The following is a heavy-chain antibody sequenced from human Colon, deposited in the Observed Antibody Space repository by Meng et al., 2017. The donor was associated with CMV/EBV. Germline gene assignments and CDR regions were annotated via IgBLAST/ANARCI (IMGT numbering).Heavy chain of an antibody. CDR1: GYTFTDYY. V-gene: IGHV1-2*02. D-gene: IGHD2-2*01. CDR3: ARVKCGTTSCSQGLDP. J-gene: IGHJ5*02. CDR2: INPNGGGT. Sequence: ASVKDSCKASGYTFTDYYLHWVRQAPGQGLEWMGWINPNGGGTDYAQTFQGRVLMTWDASVTTAYLELYRLTSDDTAVYYCARVKCGTTSCSQGLDPWGQGTLVTVSS.